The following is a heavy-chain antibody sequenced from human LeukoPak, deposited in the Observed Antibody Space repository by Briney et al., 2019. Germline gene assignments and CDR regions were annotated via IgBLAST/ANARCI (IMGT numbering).Heavy chain of an antibody. Sequence: GGSLRLSCVASGFTFSGDRMHWVRQAPGEGLVWVSRINSDGSSTSYADSVKGRFTISRDNAKNTLYLQMNSLRAEDTAVYYCARVYRYADSYGMDVWGQGTTVTVSS. CDR3: ARVYRYADSYGMDV. J-gene: IGHJ6*02. D-gene: IGHD3-16*02. CDR2: INSDGSST. V-gene: IGHV3-74*01. CDR1: GFTFSGDR.